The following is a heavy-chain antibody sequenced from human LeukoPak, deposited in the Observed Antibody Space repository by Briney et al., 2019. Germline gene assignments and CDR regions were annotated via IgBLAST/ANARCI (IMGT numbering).Heavy chain of an antibody. CDR1: GFTFSSYA. V-gene: IGHV3-30-3*02. CDR2: ISYDGSNK. J-gene: IGHJ4*02. Sequence: GRSLRLSCAASGFTFSSYAMHWVRQAPGKGLEWVAVISYDGSNKYYADSVEGRFTISRDNSKNTVYLQMNSLRVEDTAIYYCAEGNYYFDISGYFHFDSWGQGTLVTVSA. CDR3: AEGNYYFDISGYFHFDS. D-gene: IGHD3-22*01.